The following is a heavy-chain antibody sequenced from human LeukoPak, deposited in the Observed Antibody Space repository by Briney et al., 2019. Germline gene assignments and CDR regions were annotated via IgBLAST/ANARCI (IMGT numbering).Heavy chain of an antibody. CDR1: GGTFSSYA. Sequence: SVKVSCKASGGTFSSYAISWVRQAPGQGLEWMGGIIPIFGTANYAQKFQGRVTITADESTSTAYMELSSLRSEDTAVYYCARDLPLEFRRRYSPRNCSSTSCYFGLANWFDPWGQGTLVTVSS. CDR3: ARDLPLEFRRRYSPRNCSSTSCYFGLANWFDP. D-gene: IGHD2-2*01. J-gene: IGHJ5*02. V-gene: IGHV1-69*13. CDR2: IIPIFGTA.